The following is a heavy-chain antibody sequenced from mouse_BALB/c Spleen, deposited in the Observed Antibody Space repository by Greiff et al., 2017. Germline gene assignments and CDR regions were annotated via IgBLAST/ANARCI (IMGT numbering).Heavy chain of an antibody. J-gene: IGHJ4*01. V-gene: IGHV1-14*01. CDR1: GYTFTSYV. CDR2: INPYNDGT. Sequence: VQLKQSGPELVKPGASVKMSCKASGYTFTSYVMHWVKQKPGQGLEWIGYINPYNDGTKYNEKFKGKATLTSDKSSSTAYMELSSLTSEDSAVYYCTRCGDYPYYYAMDYWGQGTSVTVSS. D-gene: IGHD2-13*01. CDR3: TRCGDYPYYYAMDY.